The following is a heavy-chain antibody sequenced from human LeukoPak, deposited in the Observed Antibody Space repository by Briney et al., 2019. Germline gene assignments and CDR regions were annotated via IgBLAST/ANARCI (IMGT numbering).Heavy chain of an antibody. D-gene: IGHD3-9*01. CDR3: AREVLSSYYDILTGYHPMGAFDI. Sequence: SETLSLTCTVSGGSISSDGYYWSWIRQHPGKGLEWIGYIYYSGSTYYNPSLKSRVTISVDTSKNQFSLKLSSVTAADTAVYYCAREVLSSYYDILTGYHPMGAFDIWGQGTMVTVSS. CDR1: GGSISSDGYY. CDR2: IYYSGST. J-gene: IGHJ3*02. V-gene: IGHV4-31*03.